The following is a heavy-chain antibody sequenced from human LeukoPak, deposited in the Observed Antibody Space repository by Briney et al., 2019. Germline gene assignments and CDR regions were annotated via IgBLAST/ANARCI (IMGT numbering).Heavy chain of an antibody. CDR2: IYHSGST. D-gene: IGHD3-10*01. CDR1: GGSISSSNW. J-gene: IGHJ4*02. CDR3: AREDYRSGSVDY. V-gene: IGHV4-4*02. Sequence: DPSETLSLTCAVSGGSISSSNWWSWVRQPPGKWLEWIGEIYHSGSTNYNPSLKSRVTISVDKSKNQFSLKLSSVTAADTAVYYCAREDYRSGSVDYWGQGTLVTVSS.